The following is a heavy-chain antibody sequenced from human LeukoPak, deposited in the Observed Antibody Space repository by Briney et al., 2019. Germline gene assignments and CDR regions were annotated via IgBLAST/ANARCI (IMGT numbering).Heavy chain of an antibody. D-gene: IGHD2-2*02. J-gene: IGHJ4*02. CDR3: ANRIVVVPAAIEDLFPGFDY. CDR1: GFTFSSYG. Sequence: GGSLRLSCAASGFTFSSYGMHWVRQAPGKGLEWVAVISYDGSNKYYADSVKGRFTISRDNSKNTLYLQMNSLRAEDTAVYYCANRIVVVPAAIEDLFPGFDYWGQGTLVTVSS. CDR2: ISYDGSNK. V-gene: IGHV3-30*18.